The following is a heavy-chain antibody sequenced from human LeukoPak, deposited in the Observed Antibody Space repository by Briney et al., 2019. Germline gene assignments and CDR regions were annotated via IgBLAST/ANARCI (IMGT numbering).Heavy chain of an antibody. CDR1: GGSISSYY. CDR3: AGGPPFHIH. V-gene: IGHV4-59*01. CDR2: IYYSGST. Sequence: PSETLSLTCSVSGGSISSYYWSWIRQPPGKGLEWIGYIYYSGSTNYNPSLKSRVTISVDTTKKQFSLELSSVTAADTAVYYCAGGPPFHIHWGQGTLVTVSS. J-gene: IGHJ4*02.